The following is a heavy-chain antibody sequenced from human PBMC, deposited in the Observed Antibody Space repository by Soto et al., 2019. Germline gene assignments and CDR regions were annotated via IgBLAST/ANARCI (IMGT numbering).Heavy chain of an antibody. V-gene: IGHV1-69*06. CDR1: GGTFSSYA. Sequence: QVQLVQSGAEVKKPGSSVKVSCKASGGTFSSYAISWVRQAPGQGLEWMGGIIPIFGTANYAQKFQGRVTIAADKSTSTAYMELSSLRSEDTAVYYCAREGDSGSYHNWFDPWGQGTLVTVSS. J-gene: IGHJ5*02. CDR2: IIPIFGTA. D-gene: IGHD1-26*01. CDR3: AREGDSGSYHNWFDP.